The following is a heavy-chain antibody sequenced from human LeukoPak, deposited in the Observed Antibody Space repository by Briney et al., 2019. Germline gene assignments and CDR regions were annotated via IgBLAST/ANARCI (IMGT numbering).Heavy chain of an antibody. CDR1: EDSFTGYY. J-gene: IGHJ4*02. Sequence: ASVKVSCKASEDSFTGYYIHWVRQAPGQGPEWMGWINPHNGGAKYADRLQGRVTMTRDTSIGTAYVELSRLRSDDTAVYYCARGGAGSAYYGWDFFRFDYWGQGTLVTVSS. CDR3: ARGGAGSAYYGWDFFRFDY. V-gene: IGHV1-2*02. D-gene: IGHD4-17*01. CDR2: INPHNGGA.